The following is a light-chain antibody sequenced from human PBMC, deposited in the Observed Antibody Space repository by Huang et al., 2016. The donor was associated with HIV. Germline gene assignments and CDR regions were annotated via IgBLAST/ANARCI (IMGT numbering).Light chain of an antibody. J-gene: IGKJ4*01. Sequence: TVMTHSLATLSVSPGERVTVSCRANRSVSSNLAWYQQRPGQAPKLLIYGSSTRAPGIPARFSGSGSGTDFSLTISSLQSEDFALYYCQQYNNWLLSFGGGTRVDI. CDR3: QQYNNWLLS. CDR2: GSS. CDR1: RSVSSN. V-gene: IGKV3-15*01.